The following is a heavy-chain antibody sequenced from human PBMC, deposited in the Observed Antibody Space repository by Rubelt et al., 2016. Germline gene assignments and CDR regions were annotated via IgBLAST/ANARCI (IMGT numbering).Heavy chain of an antibody. CDR1: GGSISSSSYY. D-gene: IGHD1-1*01. Sequence: QLQLQESGPGLVKPSETLSLTCTVSGGSISSSSYYWGWIRQPPGKGLEWIGSIYYSGSTYYNPSLKGRVTISVDTSKSQFSLKLSSVTAADTAVYYCARRGGWKNAFDIWGQGTMVTVSS. CDR2: IYYSGST. V-gene: IGHV4-39*01. J-gene: IGHJ3*02. CDR3: ARRGGWKNAFDI.